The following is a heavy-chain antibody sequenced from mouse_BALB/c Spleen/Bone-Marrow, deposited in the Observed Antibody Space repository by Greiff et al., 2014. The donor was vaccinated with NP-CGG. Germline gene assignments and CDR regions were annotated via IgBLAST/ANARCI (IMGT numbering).Heavy chain of an antibody. CDR3: SRLSYDYDGAWFAY. D-gene: IGHD2-4*01. CDR1: GFTFSSYD. V-gene: IGHV5-6*02. CDR2: IGSGGSYT. Sequence: EVMLVESGGDLVRPGGSLKLSCAASGFTFSSYDMSWVRQTPDKRLEWVATIGSGGSYTYYPDSVKGRSTIARDNAKNTLYLQMSSLKSEDTAMYYCSRLSYDYDGAWFAYWGQGTLVTVSA. J-gene: IGHJ3*01.